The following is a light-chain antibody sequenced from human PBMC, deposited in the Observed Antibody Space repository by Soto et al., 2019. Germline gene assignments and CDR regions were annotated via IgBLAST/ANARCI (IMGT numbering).Light chain of an antibody. Sequence: NFMLTQPHSVSESPGRTVTISCTRSSGSIATSYVQWYQQRPGSAPTTVIYEDNQRPSGVPDRFSGSIDISSNSASLTISGLKTEEEADYYCQSYDSSNAVFGGGTQLTVL. CDR2: EDN. CDR1: SGSIATSY. J-gene: IGLJ7*01. CDR3: QSYDSSNAV. V-gene: IGLV6-57*04.